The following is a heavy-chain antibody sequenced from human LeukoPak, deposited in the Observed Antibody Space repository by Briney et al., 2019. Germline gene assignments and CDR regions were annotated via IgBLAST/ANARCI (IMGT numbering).Heavy chain of an antibody. CDR2: INPNSGGT. Sequence: ASVKVSCKASGYTFTGYYMHWVRQAPGQGLAWMEWINPNSGGTNYAQKFQGRVTMTRDTSISTAYMELSRLRSDDTAVYYCARGLGNRATMVRGVISYWGQGTLVTVSS. D-gene: IGHD3-10*01. J-gene: IGHJ4*02. CDR3: ARGLGNRATMVRGVISY. CDR1: GYTFTGYY. V-gene: IGHV1-2*02.